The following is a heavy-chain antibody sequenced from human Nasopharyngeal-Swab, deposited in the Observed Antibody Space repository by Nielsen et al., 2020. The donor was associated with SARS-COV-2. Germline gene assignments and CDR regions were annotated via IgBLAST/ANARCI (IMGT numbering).Heavy chain of an antibody. CDR3: ARAYYYDSSGYYSLYYFDY. J-gene: IGHJ4*02. V-gene: IGHV1-69*04. D-gene: IGHD3-22*01. Sequence: SVKVSCKASGGTFSSYAISWVRQAPGQGLEWMGRILPILGIANYAQKFQGRVTITADKSTSTAYMELSSLRSEDTAVYYCARAYYYDSSGYYSLYYFDYWGQGTLVTVSS. CDR1: GGTFSSYA. CDR2: ILPILGIA.